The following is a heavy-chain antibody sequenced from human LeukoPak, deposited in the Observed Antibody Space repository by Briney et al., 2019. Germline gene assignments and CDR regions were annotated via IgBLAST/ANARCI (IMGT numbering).Heavy chain of an antibody. CDR1: GYTFTSYD. D-gene: IGHD1-26*01. V-gene: IGHV1-8*01. CDR2: MNPNSGNT. Sequence: ASVKVSCKASGYTFTSYDINWVRQATGQGLEWMGWMNPNSGNTGYAQKFQGRVTMTRDTSISTAYMELSRLRSDDTAVYYCARDSSGSYQDWGQGTLVTVSS. J-gene: IGHJ4*02. CDR3: ARDSSGSYQD.